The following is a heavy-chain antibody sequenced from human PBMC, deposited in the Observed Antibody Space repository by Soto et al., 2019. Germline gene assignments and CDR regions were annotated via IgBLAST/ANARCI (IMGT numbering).Heavy chain of an antibody. CDR1: GYTFTSYG. CDR2: ISAYNGNT. Sequence: QVQLVQSGAEVKKPGASVKVSCKASGYTFTSYGISWVRQAPGQGLEWMGWISAYNGNTNYAQKLQGRVTMTTDTSTSTAYMELRSLRSDDTAMYYCAREGYCISNSCRHYDYYGMDVWGQGTTVTVSS. CDR3: AREGYCISNSCRHYDYYGMDV. J-gene: IGHJ6*02. D-gene: IGHD2-2*01. V-gene: IGHV1-18*01.